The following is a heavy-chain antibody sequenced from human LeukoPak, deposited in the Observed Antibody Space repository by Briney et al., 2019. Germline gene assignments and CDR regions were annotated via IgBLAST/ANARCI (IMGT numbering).Heavy chain of an antibody. CDR3: AKTRYSSSWYPPYFDY. Sequence: PGGSLRLSCAASGFTFSSYAMSWVRQAPGKGLEWVSAISGSGGSTYYADSVKGRFTISRDNSKHTLYLQMNSLRAEDTAVYYCAKTRYSSSWYPPYFDYWGQGTLVTVSS. D-gene: IGHD6-13*01. V-gene: IGHV3-23*01. CDR2: ISGSGGST. CDR1: GFTFSSYA. J-gene: IGHJ4*02.